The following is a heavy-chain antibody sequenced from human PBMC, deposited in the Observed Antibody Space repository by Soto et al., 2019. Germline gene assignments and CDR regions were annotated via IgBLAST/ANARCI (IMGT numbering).Heavy chain of an antibody. CDR3: ASRVIRGNYDFWSGYMVDY. J-gene: IGHJ4*02. D-gene: IGHD3-3*01. V-gene: IGHV4-34*01. CDR2: INHSGST. CDR1: GGSFSGYY. Sequence: PSETLSLTCAVYGGSFSGYYWRWIRQPPGKGLEWIGEINHSGSTNYNPSLKSRVTISVDTSKNQFSLKLSSVTAADTAVYYCASRVIRGNYDFWSGYMVDYWGQGTLVTVSS.